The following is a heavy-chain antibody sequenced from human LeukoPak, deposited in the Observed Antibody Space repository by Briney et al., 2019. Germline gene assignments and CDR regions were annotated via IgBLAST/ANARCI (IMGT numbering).Heavy chain of an antibody. CDR3: ARHNGGSYRPFDY. Sequence: SETLSLTCTVSGYSISRDYYWGWMRQPPGKGLEWIGSIYHSGSTYYNPSLKSRVTISVDTSKNQFSLKLSSVTAADTAVYYCARHNGGSYRPFDYWGQGTLVTVSS. CDR2: IYHSGST. CDR1: GYSISRDYY. D-gene: IGHD1-26*01. V-gene: IGHV4-38-2*02. J-gene: IGHJ4*02.